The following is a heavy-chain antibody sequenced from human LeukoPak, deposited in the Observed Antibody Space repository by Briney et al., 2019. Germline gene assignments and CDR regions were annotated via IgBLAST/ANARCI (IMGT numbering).Heavy chain of an antibody. J-gene: IGHJ4*02. D-gene: IGHD1-20*01. CDR3: ARHITRLRPFDY. V-gene: IGHV4-39*01. Sequence: PSETLSLTCTVSGGAISSSSYYWGWIRQPPGKGLEWIGSIYYSGTTYYNPSLKSRVTISVDTSKNQFSLKLSSVTAADTALYYCARHITRLRPFDYWGQGTLVTVSS. CDR1: GGAISSSSYY. CDR2: IYYSGTT.